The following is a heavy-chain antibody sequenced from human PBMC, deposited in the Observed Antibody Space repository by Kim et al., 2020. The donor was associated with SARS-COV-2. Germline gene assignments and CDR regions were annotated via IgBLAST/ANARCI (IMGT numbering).Heavy chain of an antibody. Sequence: AASLRGRVNISRDNSKNTRYLQMNDLRGEDTAVYYCTRDAVNKDDCNGEDYWGQGTLVTVSS. CDR3: TRDAVNKDDCNGEDY. J-gene: IGHJ4*02. V-gene: IGHV3-30*07. D-gene: IGHD2-15*01.